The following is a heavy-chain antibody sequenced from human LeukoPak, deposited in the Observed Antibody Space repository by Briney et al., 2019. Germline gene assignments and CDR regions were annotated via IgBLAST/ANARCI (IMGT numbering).Heavy chain of an antibody. V-gene: IGHV4-59*11. J-gene: IGHJ4*02. Sequence: PSETLSLTCTVSGGSISSHYWSWIRQPPGKGLEWIGYIYYSGSTNYNPSLNSRVTISVDTSKNQFSLKLTSVTAADTAVYYCARVSSSWPHYYFDYWGQGTLVTVSS. CDR3: ARVSSSWPHYYFDY. CDR2: IYYSGST. D-gene: IGHD6-13*01. CDR1: GGSISSHY.